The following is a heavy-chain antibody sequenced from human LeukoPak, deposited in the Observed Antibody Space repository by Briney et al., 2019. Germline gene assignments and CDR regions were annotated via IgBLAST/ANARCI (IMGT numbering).Heavy chain of an antibody. J-gene: IGHJ4*02. CDR3: ARERDNWDLDS. D-gene: IGHD1-20*01. CDR1: AYTFISYD. V-gene: IGHV1-8*01. Sequence: ASVKVSCKASAYTFISYDINWVRQATGQRPEWMGWMNPNSGHTGYAQKFQGRVTMTRDTSISTAYMELSSLRSEDTAVYYCARERDNWDLDSWGQGTLVPVSS. CDR2: MNPNSGHT.